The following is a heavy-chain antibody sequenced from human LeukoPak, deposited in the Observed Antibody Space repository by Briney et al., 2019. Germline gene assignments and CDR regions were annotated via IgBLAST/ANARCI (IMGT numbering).Heavy chain of an antibody. D-gene: IGHD6-6*01. J-gene: IGHJ3*02. CDR3: ARDRLSGAARGAFDI. V-gene: IGHV3-20*01. CDR1: GFTFDDYG. CDR2: INWNGGST. Sequence: GPLRLSCAASGFTFDDYGMSWVRQAPGKGLEWVSGINWNGGSTGYADSVKGRFTISRDNAKNSLYLQMNSLRAEDTALYHCARDRLSGAARGAFDIWGQGTMVTVSS.